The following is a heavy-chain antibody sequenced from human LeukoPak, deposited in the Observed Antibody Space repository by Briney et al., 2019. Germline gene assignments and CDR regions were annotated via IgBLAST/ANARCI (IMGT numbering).Heavy chain of an antibody. J-gene: IGHJ6*02. Sequence: GRSLRLSCAASGFTFSSYAMHWVRQAPGKGLEWVAVISYDGSNKYYADSVKGRFTISRDNSKNTLYLQMNSLRAEDTAVYYCARDLDCSSTSCYGRYYGMDVWGQGTTVTVSS. V-gene: IGHV3-30-3*01. D-gene: IGHD2-2*01. CDR3: ARDLDCSSTSCYGRYYGMDV. CDR1: GFTFSSYA. CDR2: ISYDGSNK.